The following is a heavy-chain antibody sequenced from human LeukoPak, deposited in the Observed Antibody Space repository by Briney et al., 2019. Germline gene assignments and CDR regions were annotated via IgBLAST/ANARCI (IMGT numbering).Heavy chain of an antibody. CDR1: GFTFSSYA. Sequence: GRSLRLSCAASGFTFSSYAMSWVRQAPGKGLEWVSAISGSGGSTYYADSVKGRFTISRDNSKNTLYLQMNSLRAEDTAVYYCAKDSGYDFWSVSYFDYWGQGTLVTVSS. CDR3: AKDSGYDFWSVSYFDY. V-gene: IGHV3-23*01. CDR2: ISGSGGST. D-gene: IGHD3-3*01. J-gene: IGHJ4*02.